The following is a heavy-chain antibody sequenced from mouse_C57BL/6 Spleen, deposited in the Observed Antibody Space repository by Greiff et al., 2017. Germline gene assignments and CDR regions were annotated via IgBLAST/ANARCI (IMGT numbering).Heavy chain of an antibody. CDR1: GYAFSSSW. Sequence: VQLKESGPELVKPGASVKISCKASGYAFSSSWMNWVKQRPGKGLEWIGWIYPGDGDTNYNGKFKGKATLTADKSSSTAYMQLSSLAAEDSAVYGDARVTVNYFDYWGQGTTLTVSS. CDR2: IYPGDGDT. V-gene: IGHV1-82*01. D-gene: IGHD2-1*01. J-gene: IGHJ2*01. CDR3: ARVTVNYFDY.